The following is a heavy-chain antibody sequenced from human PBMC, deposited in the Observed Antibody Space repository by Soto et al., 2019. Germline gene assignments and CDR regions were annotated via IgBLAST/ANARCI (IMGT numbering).Heavy chain of an antibody. Sequence: LRLSCISSGFPFANFLMSWFRQAPGKGLEWVGFIRSQPYGGTTQYAPSVSGRFIISRDDSKGILYLQMNSLTTEDSGVYYCIGSFPFWGQGTLVTVSS. CDR1: GFPFANFL. V-gene: IGHV3-49*03. CDR3: IGSFPF. CDR2: IRSQPYGGTT. J-gene: IGHJ4*02. D-gene: IGHD3-10*01.